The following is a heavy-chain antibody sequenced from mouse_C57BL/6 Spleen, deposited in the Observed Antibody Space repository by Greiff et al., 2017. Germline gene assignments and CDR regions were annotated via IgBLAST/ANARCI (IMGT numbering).Heavy chain of an antibody. V-gene: IGHV1-64*01. CDR2: IHPNSGST. CDR1: GYTFTSYW. Sequence: VQLQQPGAELVKPGASVKLSCKASGYTFTSYWMHWVKQRPGQGLVWIGMIHPNSGSTNYNEKFKSKATLTVDKSSSTAYMQLSSLTSEDSAVYYCAKNYSNYEDYFDYWGQGTTLTVSS. CDR3: AKNYSNYEDYFDY. J-gene: IGHJ2*01. D-gene: IGHD2-5*01.